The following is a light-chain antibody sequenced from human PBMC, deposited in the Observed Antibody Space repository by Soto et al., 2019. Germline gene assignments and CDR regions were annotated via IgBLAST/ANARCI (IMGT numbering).Light chain of an antibody. CDR3: CSYVGATTYV. CDR1: SSNIGGYNV. CDR2: EGI. V-gene: IGLV2-23*01. J-gene: IGLJ1*01. Sequence: QSVLTQPASVSGSPGQSITISCSGTSSNIGGYNVVSWYQQHPGKAPKVIVYEGIKRPSGVSDRFSGSPSGSTASLTISGLHAEDEAEYYCCSYVGATTYVFGRWTKLTVL.